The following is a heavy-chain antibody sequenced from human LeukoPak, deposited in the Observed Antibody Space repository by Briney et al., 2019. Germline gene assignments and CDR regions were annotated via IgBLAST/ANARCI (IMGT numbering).Heavy chain of an antibody. V-gene: IGHV3-21*01. CDR2: ISSSSSYI. CDR3: ARDVRSSWINWFAP. Sequence: KPGGSLRLSCAASGFTFSSYSMNWVRQAPGKGLEWVSSISSSSSYIYYADSVKGRFTISRDNAKTSLYLQMNSLRAEDTAVYYCARDVRSSWINWFAPWGQGTLVTVSS. CDR1: GFTFSSYS. D-gene: IGHD6-13*01. J-gene: IGHJ5*02.